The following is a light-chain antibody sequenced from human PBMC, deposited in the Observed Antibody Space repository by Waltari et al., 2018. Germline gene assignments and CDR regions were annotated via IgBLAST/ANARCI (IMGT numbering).Light chain of an antibody. CDR1: QSVLLSSNNRNY. V-gene: IGKV4-1*01. CDR3: QQYYTTPIT. CDR2: WTT. J-gene: IGKJ4*01. Sequence: DIVMTQSPDSLAVSLGERATLHCKSSQSVLLSSNNRNYLTWYQQKPGQPPKLLIYWTTTRESGVPGRFSGSGSGTDFTLTISSLQAEDVAVYYCQQYYTTPITFGGGTKVEIK.